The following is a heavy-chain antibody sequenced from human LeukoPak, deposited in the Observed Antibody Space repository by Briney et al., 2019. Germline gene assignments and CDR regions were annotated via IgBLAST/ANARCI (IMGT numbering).Heavy chain of an antibody. D-gene: IGHD3-10*01. CDR2: INPKTGGT. CDR3: ARDGRLTIFVRGIITEGSPPKN. CDR1: GYTFTDSY. J-gene: IGHJ4*02. V-gene: IGHV1-2*02. Sequence: ASVKVSCKASGYTFTDSYMHWVRQAPGQGLEWMGWINPKTGGTNYAQRFQGRVTMTRDTSIRTNSLRSDDTAVYYCARDGRLTIFVRGIITEGSPPKNWGQGTLVTVPS.